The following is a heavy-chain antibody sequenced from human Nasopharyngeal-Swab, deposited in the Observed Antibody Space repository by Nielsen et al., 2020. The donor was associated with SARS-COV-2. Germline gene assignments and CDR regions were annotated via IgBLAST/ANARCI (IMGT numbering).Heavy chain of an antibody. D-gene: IGHD3-16*01. V-gene: IGHV5-51*01. CDR3: ARIGEGVYYYYGMDV. CDR2: IYPGDSDT. J-gene: IGHJ6*02. CDR1: GYSFTSYW. Sequence: GESLKISCKGSGYSFTSYWIGWVRQMPGKGLGWMGIIYPGDSDTRYSPSFQGQVTISADKSISTAYLQWSSLKASDTAMYYCARIGEGVYYYYGMDVWGQGTTVTVSS.